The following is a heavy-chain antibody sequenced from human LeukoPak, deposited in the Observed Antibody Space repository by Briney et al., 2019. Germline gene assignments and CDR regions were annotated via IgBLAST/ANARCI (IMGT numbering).Heavy chain of an antibody. J-gene: IGHJ4*02. D-gene: IGHD1-26*01. CDR1: GYTFTGYY. Sequence: SVKVSCKASGYTFTGYYMHWVRQAPGQGLEWMGGIIPIFGTANYAQKFQGRVTITADKSTSTAYMELSSLRSEDTAVYYCASLDPSIVDWGQGTLVAVSS. CDR2: IIPIFGTA. CDR3: ASLDPSIVD. V-gene: IGHV1-69*06.